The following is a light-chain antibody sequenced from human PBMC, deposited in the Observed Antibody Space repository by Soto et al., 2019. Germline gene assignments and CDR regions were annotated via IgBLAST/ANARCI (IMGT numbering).Light chain of an antibody. J-gene: IGKJ1*01. CDR3: QQYHSYWT. V-gene: IGKV1-5*01. CDR2: DAS. Sequence: DFQMTQSASTLSASLGDRVTITWRASQNIRSRLAWFQQKPGKAPKLLIYDASSLESGVPQRFSGSGSGTEFTLTISSLQTDDFSTYYCQQYHSYWTFGQGTKVDIK. CDR1: QNIRSR.